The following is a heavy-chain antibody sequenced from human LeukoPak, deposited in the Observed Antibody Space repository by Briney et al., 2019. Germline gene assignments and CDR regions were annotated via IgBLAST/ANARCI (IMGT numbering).Heavy chain of an antibody. CDR3: ARRNFYDSSGYYGYYFDY. CDR2: IRYDGSNK. CDR1: GFTFSSYG. Sequence: GGSLRLSCAASGFTFSSYGMHWVRQAPGKGLEWVAFIRYDGSNKYYADSVKGRFTISRDNSKNTLYLQMNSLRAEDTAVYYCARRNFYDSSGYYGYYFDYWGQGTLVTVSS. J-gene: IGHJ4*02. D-gene: IGHD3-22*01. V-gene: IGHV3-30*02.